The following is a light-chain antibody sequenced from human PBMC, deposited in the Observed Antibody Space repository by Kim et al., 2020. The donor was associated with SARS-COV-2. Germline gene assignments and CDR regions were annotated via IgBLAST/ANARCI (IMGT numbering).Light chain of an antibody. Sequence: NFVLTQPHSVSESPGKTVTISCTRSSGSIASNYVQWYQQRPGSSPTTVIYEDNQRPSGVPDRFSGSIDSSSNSASLTISGLKTEDEADYYCQSYDSSTPVVFGGGTQLTVL. J-gene: IGLJ2*01. CDR1: SGSIASNY. V-gene: IGLV6-57*01. CDR3: QSYDSSTPVV. CDR2: EDN.